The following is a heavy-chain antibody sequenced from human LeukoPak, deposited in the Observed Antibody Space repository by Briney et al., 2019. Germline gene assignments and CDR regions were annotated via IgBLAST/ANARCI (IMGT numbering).Heavy chain of an antibody. CDR1: GFSVSTNY. V-gene: IGHV3-66*01. J-gene: IGHJ3*01. CDR2: IYSGGST. CDR3: ARGKTSDDMIEDAFDL. Sequence: GGSLRLSCTASGFSVSTNYMTWVRQAPGKGLEWVSIIYSGGSTYYADSVRGRFIISRENSNNKVVLQMNSLRADDTALYYCARGKTSDDMIEDAFDLWGHGTMVTVSS. D-gene: IGHD3-22*01.